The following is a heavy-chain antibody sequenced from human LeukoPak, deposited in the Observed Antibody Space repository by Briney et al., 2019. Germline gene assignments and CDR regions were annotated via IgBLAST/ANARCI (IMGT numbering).Heavy chain of an antibody. J-gene: IGHJ4*02. V-gene: IGHV3-30*18. Sequence: GGSLRLSCAASGFTFSSYGMHWVRQAPGKGLEWVAVISYDGSNKYYADSAKGRFTISRDNSKNTLYLQMNSLRAEDTAVYYCAKEGELRYFDYWGQGTLVTVSS. CDR3: AKEGELRYFDY. CDR1: GFTFSSYG. D-gene: IGHD1-26*01. CDR2: ISYDGSNK.